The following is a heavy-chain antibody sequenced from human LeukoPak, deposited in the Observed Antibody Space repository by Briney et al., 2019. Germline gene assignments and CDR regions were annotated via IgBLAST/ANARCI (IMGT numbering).Heavy chain of an antibody. V-gene: IGHV3-21*01. Sequence: GGSLRLSCAASGFTFSSYSMNWVRQAPGKGLEWVSSISSSSSYIYYADSVKGRFTISRDNAKNSLYLQMNSLRVDDTAVYYCARGLVTSVTGLAAFDIWGQGTMVTVSS. CDR1: GFTFSSYS. D-gene: IGHD4-17*01. J-gene: IGHJ3*02. CDR3: ARGLVTSVTGLAAFDI. CDR2: ISSSSSYI.